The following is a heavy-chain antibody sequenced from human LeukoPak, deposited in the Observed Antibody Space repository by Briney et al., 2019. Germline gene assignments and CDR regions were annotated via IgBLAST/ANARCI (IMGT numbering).Heavy chain of an antibody. Sequence: PSETLSLTCTVSGGSISSYYWGWIRQPAGKGLEWIGRIYTSGSTYYNPSLKSRVTISVDTSKNQFSLKLSSVTAADTAVYYCANLPIYSQWLSYDYWGQGTLVTVSS. CDR2: IYTSGST. D-gene: IGHD6-19*01. J-gene: IGHJ4*02. CDR1: GGSISSYY. CDR3: ANLPIYSQWLSYDY. V-gene: IGHV4-4*07.